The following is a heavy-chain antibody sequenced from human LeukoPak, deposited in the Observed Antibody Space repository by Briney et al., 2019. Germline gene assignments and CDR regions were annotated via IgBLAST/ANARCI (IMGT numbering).Heavy chain of an antibody. CDR1: GGSFSGYY. CDR3: ARLIRQLVPYYYYYMDV. Sequence: SETLSLTCAVYGGSFSGYYWSWIRQPPGKGLEWIGETNHSGSTNYNPSLKSRVTISVDTSKNQFSLKLSSVTAADTAVYYCARLIRQLVPYYYYYMDVWGKGTTVTVSS. V-gene: IGHV4-34*01. CDR2: TNHSGST. D-gene: IGHD6-6*01. J-gene: IGHJ6*03.